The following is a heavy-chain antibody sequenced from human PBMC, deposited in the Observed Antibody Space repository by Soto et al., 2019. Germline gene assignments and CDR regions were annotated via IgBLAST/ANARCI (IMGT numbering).Heavy chain of an antibody. CDR1: GYSISRDSAA. CDR2: TYYRSKWCY. J-gene: IGHJ4*02. Sequence: SQTLSLTCAISGYSISRDSAAWNWIRQSPSRGLEWLGRTYYRSKWCYDYAVSVKGRVTINPDTSKNQFSLHLNSVTPEDTAVYYCARAYSSGWYSYFDYWGQGTLVTV. CDR3: ARAYSSGWYSYFDY. D-gene: IGHD6-19*01. V-gene: IGHV6-1*01.